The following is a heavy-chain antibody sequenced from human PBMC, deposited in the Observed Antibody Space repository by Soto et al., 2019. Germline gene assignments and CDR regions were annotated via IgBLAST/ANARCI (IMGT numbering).Heavy chain of an antibody. V-gene: IGHV4-30-4*01. CDR2: IYYSGYT. CDR3: ARSSDYVAVDY. J-gene: IGHJ4*02. Sequence: QVQLQESGPGLVKPSQTLSLTCTVSGASCSRADYRWSWIRQPPGKGLEWSGYIYYSGYTQNNPSLTTRPTMSVDTSKNQFFLKYSTVTAADTAVYYQARSSDYVAVDYLGQGTLVTVS. D-gene: IGHD4-17*01. CDR1: GASCSRADYR.